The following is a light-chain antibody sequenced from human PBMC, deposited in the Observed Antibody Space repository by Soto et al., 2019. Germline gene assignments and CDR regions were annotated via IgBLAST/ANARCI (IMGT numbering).Light chain of an antibody. J-gene: IGLJ2*01. CDR3: SSYTSNRILV. Sequence: QSVLTQPASVSGSPGQSITISCTGTSRDVGGYNYVSWYQQHPGKAPKLMIYEVSNRPSGISDRFSGSKSGNTASLTISGLQTDDEADYFCSSYTSNRILVFGGGTKLTVL. CDR1: SRDVGGYNY. CDR2: EVS. V-gene: IGLV2-14*01.